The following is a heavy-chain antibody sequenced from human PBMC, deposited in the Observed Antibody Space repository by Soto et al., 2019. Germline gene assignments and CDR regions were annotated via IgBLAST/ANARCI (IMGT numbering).Heavy chain of an antibody. CDR1: GVMFGSYT. D-gene: IGHD2-2*01. CDR3: ARGCSSASCYYY. V-gene: IGHV3-21*01. Sequence: GRLLRLSWTASGVMFGSYTMNWFRQAPGKGLEWVSSVSFRGDIYYADSLEGRFTISRDDAKNSLYLQMNSLRAEDTAVYYCARGCSSASCYYYWGQGTLVTVSS. J-gene: IGHJ4*02. CDR2: VSFRGDI.